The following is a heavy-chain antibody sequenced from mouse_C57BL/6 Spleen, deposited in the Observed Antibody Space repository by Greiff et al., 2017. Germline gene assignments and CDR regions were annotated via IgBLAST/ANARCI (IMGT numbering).Heavy chain of an antibody. CDR1: GYTFTDYY. CDR3: ARSLYYGSSYRWYFDV. Sequence: VKVVESGPELVKPGASVKISCKASGYTFTDYYINWVKQRPGQGLEWIGWIFPGSGSTYYNEKFKGKATLTVDKSSSTAYMLLSSLTSEDSAVYFCARSLYYGSSYRWYFDVWGTGTTVTVSS. J-gene: IGHJ1*03. V-gene: IGHV1-75*01. D-gene: IGHD1-1*01. CDR2: IFPGSGST.